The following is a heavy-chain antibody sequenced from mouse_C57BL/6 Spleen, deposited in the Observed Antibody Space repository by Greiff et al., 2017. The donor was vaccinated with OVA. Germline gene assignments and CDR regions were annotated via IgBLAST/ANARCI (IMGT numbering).Heavy chain of an antibody. CDR1: GYNFTSYW. CDR3: ARSDYCVSSLGY. Sequence: QVHVKQPGTELVKPGASVKLSCKASGYNFTSYWMHWVKQRPGQGLEWIGNINPSNGGTNYNEKFKSKATLTVDKSSSTAYMQLSSLTSEDSAVYYCARSDYCVSSLGYWGQGTTLTVSS. CDR2: INPSNGGT. J-gene: IGHJ2*01. V-gene: IGHV1-53*01. D-gene: IGHD1-1*01.